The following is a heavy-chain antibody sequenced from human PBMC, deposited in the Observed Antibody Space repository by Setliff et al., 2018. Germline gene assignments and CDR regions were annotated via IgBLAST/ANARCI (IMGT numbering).Heavy chain of an antibody. CDR3: ARTRCGRGGRHY. CDR2: IHYSGST. J-gene: IGHJ4*02. D-gene: IGHD2-15*01. CDR1: GASITDSY. Sequence: SETLSLTCSVSGASITDSYWNWIRQPPGKGLEWVWFIHYSGSTNYNPSLKSRVTISLDTPTTQNSLRLSSVTAADTAVYYCARTRCGRGGRHYWGQGTLVTVSS. V-gene: IGHV4-59*01.